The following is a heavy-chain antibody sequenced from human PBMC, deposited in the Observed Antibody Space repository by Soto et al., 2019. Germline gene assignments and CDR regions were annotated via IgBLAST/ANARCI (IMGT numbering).Heavy chain of an antibody. CDR1: GGSISSYY. CDR2: IYYSGGT. CDR3: ARHPGYDFWYFDY. V-gene: IGHV4-59*08. D-gene: IGHD3-3*01. Sequence: QVQLQESGPGLVKPSETLSLTCTVSGGSISSYYWSWIRQPPGKGLEWIGYIYYSGGTNYNPSLKSRVTISVDTSKNQFSLKLSSVTAADTAVYYCARHPGYDFWYFDYWGQGTLVTVSS. J-gene: IGHJ4*02.